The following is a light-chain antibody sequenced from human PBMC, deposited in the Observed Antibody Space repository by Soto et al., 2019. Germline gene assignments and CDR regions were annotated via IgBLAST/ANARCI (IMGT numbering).Light chain of an antibody. CDR1: SSDGGKYNY. J-gene: IGLJ1*01. CDR2: MVS. V-gene: IGLV2-14*01. CDR3: TSPTPGSLYV. Sequence: QSALTQPASVSGSPGQSITISCTGTSSDGGKYNYGTWYQQYPGRVTKLLIYMVSNRASGVSNRFSGSKSGNTASLTISGLQAEDEADYFCTSPTPGSLYVFGTGTKVTVL.